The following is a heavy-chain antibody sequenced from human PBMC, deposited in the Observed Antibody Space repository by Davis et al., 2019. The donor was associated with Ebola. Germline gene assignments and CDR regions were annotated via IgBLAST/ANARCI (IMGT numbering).Heavy chain of an antibody. CDR3: ARASHRGGGTYYTFDS. V-gene: IGHV1-2*02. D-gene: IGHD1-26*01. CDR1: GYTFTSYG. J-gene: IGHJ4*02. CDR2: INPNSGGT. Sequence: ASVKVSCKASGYTFTSYGISWVRQAPGQGLEWMGWINPNSGGTNYAQKFQGRVTMTRDTSISTVYIELSSLTSDDTAVYYCARASHRGGGTYYTFDSWGRGTLITVSS.